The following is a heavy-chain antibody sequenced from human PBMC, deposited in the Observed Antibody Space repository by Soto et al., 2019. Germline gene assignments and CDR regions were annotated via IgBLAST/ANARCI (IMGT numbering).Heavy chain of an antibody. V-gene: IGHV3-23*01. CDR2: ISGSGAST. CDR1: AFTFSNYA. CDR3: AKRTGYCSGGSCPNWFDT. J-gene: IGHJ5*02. D-gene: IGHD2-15*01. Sequence: EVQLLESGGGLVQPGGSLRLSCAASAFTFSNYAMSWVRQAPGKGLEWVSTISGSGASTYYADSVKGRFTISRGNSKKTLYLQMNSLRAEDTAVYYCAKRTGYCSGGSCPNWFDTWGQGTLVTVSS.